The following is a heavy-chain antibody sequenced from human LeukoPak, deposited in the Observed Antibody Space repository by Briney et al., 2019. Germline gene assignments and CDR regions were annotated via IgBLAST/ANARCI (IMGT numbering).Heavy chain of an antibody. CDR3: ASQYCSSTSCYEGNWFDP. CDR1: GYTFTSYG. V-gene: IGHV1-18*01. D-gene: IGHD2-2*01. CDR2: ISAYNGNT. J-gene: IGHJ5*02. Sequence: ASVKVSCKASGYTFTSYGISWVRQAPGQGLEWMGWISAYNGNTNYAQKLQGRVTMTTDTSTSTAYMELRSLRSDDTAVYYCASQYCSSTSCYEGNWFDPWGQGTLVTVSS.